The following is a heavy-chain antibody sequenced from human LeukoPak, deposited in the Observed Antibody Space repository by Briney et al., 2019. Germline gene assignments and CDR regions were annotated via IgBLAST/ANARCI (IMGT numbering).Heavy chain of an antibody. V-gene: IGHV4-39*01. Sequence: SETLSLTCTVSGVSISSSNSYWGWIRQPPGKGLEWIGSVYYTGNTYYNASLKSRVTIVIDTSKDQISLRLTSVTATDTAMYYCARQTGSGLFTLPGGQGTLVTVSS. CDR2: VYYTGNT. D-gene: IGHD3/OR15-3a*01. CDR1: GVSISSSNSY. J-gene: IGHJ4*02. CDR3: ARQTGSGLFTLP.